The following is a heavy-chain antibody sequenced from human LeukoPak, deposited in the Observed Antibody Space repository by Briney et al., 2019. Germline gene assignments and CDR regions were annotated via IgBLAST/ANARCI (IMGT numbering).Heavy chain of an antibody. CDR2: VNSDGSGT. CDR3: VCLGLGGLSLD. CDR1: GFTFSRYS. V-gene: IGHV3-74*01. D-gene: IGHD3-16*01. J-gene: IGHJ4*02. Sequence: GGSLRLSCAASGFTFSRYSMHWVRQAPGKGLVWVSHVNSDGSGTDYADSVKGRFTISRDNAKNTLYLQMNSLRVEDTAVYYCVCLGLGGLSLDWGQGALVTVSS.